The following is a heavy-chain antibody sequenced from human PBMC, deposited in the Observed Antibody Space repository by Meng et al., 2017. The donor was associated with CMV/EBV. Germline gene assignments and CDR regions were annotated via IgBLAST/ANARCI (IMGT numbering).Heavy chain of an antibody. CDR3: VRDHNWGPDY. CDR2: IYPNSGGT. Sequence: QWQRVQPGGGVKSPGASVKVSCQTSGYRFSDHYMHWGRQAPGQGLEWMGWIYPNSGGTHYAQKFQDRVTMTRDTSISTVYMELSRLTSDDTAVYYCVRDHNWGPDYWGQGTLVTVSS. J-gene: IGHJ4*02. V-gene: IGHV1-2*02. D-gene: IGHD1-1*01. CDR1: GYRFSDHY.